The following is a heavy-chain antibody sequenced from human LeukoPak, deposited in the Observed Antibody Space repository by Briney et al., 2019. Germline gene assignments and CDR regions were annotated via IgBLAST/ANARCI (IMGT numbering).Heavy chain of an antibody. Sequence: PGGSLRLSYAASGFTFSSYAMSWVRQAPGKGLEWVSAISGSGGSTYYADSVKGRFTISRDNSKNTLYLQMNSLRAEDTAVYYCAKADIVVVVAAAHGAFDIWGQGTMVTVSS. J-gene: IGHJ3*02. CDR2: ISGSGGST. CDR1: GFTFSSYA. CDR3: AKADIVVVVAAAHGAFDI. V-gene: IGHV3-23*01. D-gene: IGHD2-15*01.